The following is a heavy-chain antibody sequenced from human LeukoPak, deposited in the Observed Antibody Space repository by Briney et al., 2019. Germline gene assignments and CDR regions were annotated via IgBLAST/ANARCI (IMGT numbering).Heavy chain of an antibody. CDR2: IKQDGSEK. CDR1: GFTFSSYW. Sequence: GGSLRLSCAASGFTFSSYWMSWVRQAPGKGLEWVANIKQDGSEKYYVDSVKGRFTISRDNAKNSLYLQMNSLRAEDTAVYYCARDFSVERWLQLGPWVFDIWGQGTMVTVSS. J-gene: IGHJ3*02. CDR3: ARDFSVERWLQLGPWVFDI. V-gene: IGHV3-7*01. D-gene: IGHD5-24*01.